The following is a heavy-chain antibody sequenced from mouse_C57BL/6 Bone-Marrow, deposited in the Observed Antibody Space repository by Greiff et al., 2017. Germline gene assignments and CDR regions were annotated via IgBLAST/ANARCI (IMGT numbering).Heavy chain of an antibody. Sequence: VQLQQSGPELVKPGASVKISCKASGYTFTDYYMNWVKQSHGKSLEWIGDINPNNGGTSYNQKFKGKATLTVDKSSSTAYMELRSLTSEDSAVYYCAREGHYYGSSPPFAYWGQGTLVTVSA. J-gene: IGHJ3*01. CDR1: GYTFTDYY. D-gene: IGHD1-1*01. V-gene: IGHV1-26*01. CDR3: AREGHYYGSSPPFAY. CDR2: INPNNGGT.